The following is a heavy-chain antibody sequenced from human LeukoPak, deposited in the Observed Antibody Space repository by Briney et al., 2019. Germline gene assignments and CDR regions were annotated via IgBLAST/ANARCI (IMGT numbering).Heavy chain of an antibody. Sequence: GGSLRLSCTASGFTFGDYSMTWVRQAPGKGLEWVGFIRSKTYGVTTEYAASVQGRFTISRDDSKSIAYLQVSGLKTEDTALYYCTRESRDDYNYWGRKFDYWGQGTLVPVSS. V-gene: IGHV3-49*04. CDR3: TRESRDDYNYWGRKFDY. CDR2: IRSKTYGVTT. CDR1: GFTFGDYS. J-gene: IGHJ4*02. D-gene: IGHD5-24*01.